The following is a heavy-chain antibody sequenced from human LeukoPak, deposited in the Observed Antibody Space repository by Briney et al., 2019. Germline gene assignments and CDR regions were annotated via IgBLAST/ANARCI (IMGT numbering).Heavy chain of an antibody. J-gene: IGHJ4*02. V-gene: IGHV3-48*03. CDR2: ISSSGSTI. Sequence: GGSLRLSCAASGFTFSSYEMNWVRQAPGKGLEWGSYISSSGSTIYYADSVKGRFTISRDNAKNSLYLQMNSLRAEDTAVYYCARGGSRIAVAGTAYYWGQGTLVTVSS. D-gene: IGHD6-19*01. CDR3: ARGGSRIAVAGTAYY. CDR1: GFTFSSYE.